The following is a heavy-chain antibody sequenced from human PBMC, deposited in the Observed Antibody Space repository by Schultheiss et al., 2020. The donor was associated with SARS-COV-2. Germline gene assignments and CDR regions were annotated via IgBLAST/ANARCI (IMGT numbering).Heavy chain of an antibody. V-gene: IGHV3-30-3*01. Sequence: GESLKISCAASGFTFSSYAMHWVRQAPGKGLEWVAVISYDGSNKYYADSVKGRFTISRDNSKNTLYLQMNSLRAEDTAVYYCARALGFGSMVQGDYYYYGMDVWGQGTTVTVSS. J-gene: IGHJ6*02. D-gene: IGHD3-10*01. CDR3: ARALGFGSMVQGDYYYYGMDV. CDR2: ISYDGSNK. CDR1: GFTFSSYA.